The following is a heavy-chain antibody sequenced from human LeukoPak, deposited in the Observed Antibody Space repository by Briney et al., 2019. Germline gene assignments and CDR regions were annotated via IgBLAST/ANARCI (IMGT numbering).Heavy chain of an antibody. CDR2: ISSRSSTI. CDR1: GFTFSSYE. CDR3: ARGDSSGYSPFDY. V-gene: IGHV3-48*01. D-gene: IGHD3-22*01. J-gene: IGHJ4*02. Sequence: GGSLRLSCAASGFTFSSYEMNWVRQAPGKGLEWVSFISSRSSTIYYADSVKGRFTISRDNAKNSLYLQMNSLRAEDTAVYYCARGDSSGYSPFDYWGQGTLVTVSS.